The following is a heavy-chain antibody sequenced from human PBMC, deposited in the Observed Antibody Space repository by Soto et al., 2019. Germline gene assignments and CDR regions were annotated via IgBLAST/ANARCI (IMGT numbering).Heavy chain of an antibody. CDR3: AKDSLRIYDFWSGTGNWFDP. CDR1: GFTFXXXX. D-gene: IGHD3-3*01. CDR2: XXGXAGRP. V-gene: IGHV3-23*01. Sequence: EVQLLESGXXXXQPGGSLRLSCAAXGFTFXXXXXXXVRQSPGKXXXXXXXXXGXAGRPHYADFVKGRFTISRDNSKNPVYLQMNRLRAEDTAVYYCAKDSLRIYDFWSGTGNWFDPWGQGTLVTVSS. J-gene: IGHJ5*02.